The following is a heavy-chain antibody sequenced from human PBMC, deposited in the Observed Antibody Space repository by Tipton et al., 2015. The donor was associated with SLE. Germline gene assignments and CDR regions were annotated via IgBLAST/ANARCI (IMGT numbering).Heavy chain of an antibody. V-gene: IGHV1-2*02. D-gene: IGHD3-3*01. CDR2: INPNSGGT. CDR1: GYTFTNFH. J-gene: IGHJ5*02. CDR3: ARGLEWLSSLNWFDP. Sequence: QLVQSGPEVKKPGASMKVSCEASGYTFTNFHMHWVRQAPGQGLEWMGWINPNSGGTNYAQNFQGRVTVTRDTSISTAYMELSGLRSDDTAVYYCARGLEWLSSLNWFDPWGQGTLVTVSS.